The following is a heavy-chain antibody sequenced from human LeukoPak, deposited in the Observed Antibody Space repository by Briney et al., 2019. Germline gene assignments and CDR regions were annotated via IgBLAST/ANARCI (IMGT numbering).Heavy chain of an antibody. CDR2: IYYSGST. CDR3: ARGQGFGWYYFDY. CDR1: GGSVSSGSNC. D-gene: IGHD6-19*01. J-gene: IGHJ4*02. V-gene: IGHV4-61*01. Sequence: SETLSLTCTVSGGSVSSGSNCWSWIRQHPGKGLEWIGYIYYSGSTNYNPSLKSRVTISVDTSKNQFSLRLISVTAADTAVYYCARGQGFGWYYFDYWGQGTLVTVSS.